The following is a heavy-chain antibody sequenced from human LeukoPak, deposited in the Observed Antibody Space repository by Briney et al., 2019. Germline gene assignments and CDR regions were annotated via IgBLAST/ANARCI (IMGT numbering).Heavy chain of an antibody. J-gene: IGHJ4*02. CDR2: IYPHDSDT. V-gene: IGHV5-51*01. CDR3: ARQVQVGAAPFYFDS. CDR1: GYSFTTHW. Sequence: GESLKISCTTSGYSFTTHWIGWVRQMPGKGLAWMGIIYPHDSDTKYSPSFEGQVTISADKSTSTAYLQWSSLKASDTAIYCCARQVQVGAAPFYFDSWGQGTLVSVSS. D-gene: IGHD1-26*01.